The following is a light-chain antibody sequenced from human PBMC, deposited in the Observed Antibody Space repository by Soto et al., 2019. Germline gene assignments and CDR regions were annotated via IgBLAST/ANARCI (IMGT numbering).Light chain of an antibody. CDR2: DTS. CDR3: QQYGASPWT. Sequence: FLTHSPYTLSLSPGERATLSCRASQSVPNSRLAWYQQKPGQAPSLVISDTSIRATGIPDRFSGSGSGTDFSLIIGRLEPEDVAVEICQQYGASPWTFGQGTKVDI. J-gene: IGKJ1*01. V-gene: IGKV3-20*01. CDR1: QSVPNSR.